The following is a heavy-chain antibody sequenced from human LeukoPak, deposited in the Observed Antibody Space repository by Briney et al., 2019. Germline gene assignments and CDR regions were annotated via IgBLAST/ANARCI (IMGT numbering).Heavy chain of an antibody. J-gene: IGHJ4*02. CDR2: ISSSSSYI. Sequence: GGSLRLPCAASGFTFSSYSMNWVRQAPGKGLEWVSSISSSSSYIYYADSVKGRFTISRDNAKNSLYLQMNSLRAEDTAVYYCARDRGRVVVVTTRGYFDYWGQGTLVTVSS. D-gene: IGHD3-22*01. CDR1: GFTFSSYS. V-gene: IGHV3-21*01. CDR3: ARDRGRVVVVTTRGYFDY.